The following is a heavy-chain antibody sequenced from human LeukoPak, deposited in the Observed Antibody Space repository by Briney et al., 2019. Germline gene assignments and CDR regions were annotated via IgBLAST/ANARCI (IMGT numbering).Heavy chain of an antibody. J-gene: IGHJ4*02. CDR1: GGSFSGYY. V-gene: IGHV4-34*01. CDR3: ARDGQSYYDFWSGYIQIDY. Sequence: KPSETLSLTCAVYGGSFSGYYWSWIRQPPGKGLEWIGEINHSGSTNYNPSLKSRVTISVDTSKNQFSLKLSSVTAADTAVYYCARDGQSYYDFWSGYIQIDYWGQGTLVTVSS. D-gene: IGHD3-3*01. CDR2: INHSGST.